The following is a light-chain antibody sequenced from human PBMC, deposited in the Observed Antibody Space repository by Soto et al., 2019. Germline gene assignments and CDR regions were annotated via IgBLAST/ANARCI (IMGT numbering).Light chain of an antibody. Sequence: DIQMTQSPFSVSASVGDRVTVTCRASQSIGSWLAWYQQKPGKAPSLLIYAASSLQTGVPSRFSGSGSGTDFTLTISNLQPEDSATYFCQQADSFPWTFGQGTKVEIK. J-gene: IGKJ1*01. V-gene: IGKV1-12*02. CDR2: AAS. CDR1: QSIGSW. CDR3: QQADSFPWT.